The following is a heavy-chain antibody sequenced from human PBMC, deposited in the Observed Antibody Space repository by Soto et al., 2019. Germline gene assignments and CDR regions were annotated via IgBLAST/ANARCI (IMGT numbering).Heavy chain of an antibody. V-gene: IGHV3-48*01. Sequence: DVQLVESGGGLVQPGGSLRLSCAGSGFTFSSYSMNWVRQAPGKGLEWLSYVDSVGSPTYYADSVRGRFTISRDNAKNSLYLQMTSLRAEDTAVYYCVRDADQVPAGPHMVHRDSWGQGPRVTVSA. J-gene: IGHJ5*01. CDR3: VRDADQVPAGPHMVHRDS. CDR1: GFTFSSYS. CDR2: VDSVGSPT. D-gene: IGHD1-1*01.